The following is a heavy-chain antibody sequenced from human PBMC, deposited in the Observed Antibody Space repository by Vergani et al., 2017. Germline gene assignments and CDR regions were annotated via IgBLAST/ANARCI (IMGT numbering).Heavy chain of an antibody. V-gene: IGHV3-30*18. Sequence: QVQLVESGGGVVQPGGSLRLSCAASGFTFSSYGMHWVRQAPGKGLEWVAVISYDGSNKYYADSVKGRFTISRDNSKNTLYLQMNSLRAEDTAVYYCAKATYSSGPDYWGQGTLVTVSS. D-gene: IGHD6-19*01. CDR2: ISYDGSNK. J-gene: IGHJ4*02. CDR3: AKATYSSGPDY. CDR1: GFTFSSYG.